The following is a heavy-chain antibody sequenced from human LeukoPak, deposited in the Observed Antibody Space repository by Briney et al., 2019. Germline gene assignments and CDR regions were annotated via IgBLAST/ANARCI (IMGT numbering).Heavy chain of an antibody. CDR1: GYTFTGYY. CDR3: ARDYRDCSGGSCYSGEFDY. Sequence: ASVKVSCKSSGYTFTGYYMHWERLAPGQGLAWMGWINPNSGGTNYSQKFQGRVTMTRDTSISTAYMELSRLRSDDTAVYYCARDYRDCSGGSCYSGEFDYWGQGTLVTVSS. J-gene: IGHJ4*02. V-gene: IGHV1-2*02. D-gene: IGHD2-15*01. CDR2: INPNSGGT.